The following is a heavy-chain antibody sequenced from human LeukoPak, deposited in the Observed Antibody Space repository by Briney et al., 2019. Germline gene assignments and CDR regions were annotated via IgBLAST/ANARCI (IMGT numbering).Heavy chain of an antibody. CDR2: IYTSGST. D-gene: IGHD2-21*02. CDR1: GGSISSGSYY. Sequence: SRTLSLTCTVSGGSISSGSYYWSWIRQPAGKGLEWIGRIYTSGSTNYNPSLKSRVTISVDTSKNQFSLKLSSVTAADTAVYYCARVGTYPRYCGCDCYSYFDYWGQGTLVTVSS. V-gene: IGHV4-61*02. CDR3: ARVGTYPRYCGCDCYSYFDY. J-gene: IGHJ4*02.